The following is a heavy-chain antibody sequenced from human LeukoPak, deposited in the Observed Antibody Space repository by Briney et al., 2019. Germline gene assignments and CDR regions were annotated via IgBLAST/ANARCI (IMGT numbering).Heavy chain of an antibody. V-gene: IGHV3-21*01. J-gene: IGHJ4*02. CDR1: GFTFSSYS. CDR3: AREREEWELLRGGPCFDY. D-gene: IGHD1-26*01. CDR2: ISSSSSYI. Sequence: PGGSLRLSCAASGFTFSSYSMNWVRQAPGKGLEWVSSISSSSSYIYYADSVKGRFTISRDNAKNSLYLQMNSLRAEDTAVYYCAREREEWELLRGGPCFDYWGQGTLVTVSS.